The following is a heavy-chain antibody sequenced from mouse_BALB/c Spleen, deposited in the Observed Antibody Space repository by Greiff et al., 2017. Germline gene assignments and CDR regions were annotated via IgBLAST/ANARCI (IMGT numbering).Heavy chain of an antibody. CDR1: GFTFSSYT. CDR3: TRGRDGYYLDY. J-gene: IGHJ2*01. Sequence: EVKLQESGGGLVKPGGSLKLSCAASGFTFSSYTMSWVRQTPEKRLEWVATISSGGSYTYYPDSVKGRFTISRDNAKNTLYLQMSSLKSEDTAMYYCTRGRDGYYLDYWGQGTTLTVSS. D-gene: IGHD3-3*01. V-gene: IGHV5-6-4*01. CDR2: ISSGGSYT.